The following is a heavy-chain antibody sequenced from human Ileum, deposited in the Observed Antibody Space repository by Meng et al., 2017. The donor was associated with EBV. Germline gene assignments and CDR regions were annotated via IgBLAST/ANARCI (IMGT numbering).Heavy chain of an antibody. D-gene: IGHD3-10*01. Sequence: QVQLVQSGPEVKNPGFSVKVSCKSSGSTFSVYGISWVRQAPGQGLEWMGGIIPALGTPKYARKFQDRLTITADKSTSTGYMELHSLTSNDTAVYFCARGTGADYWGQGTLVTVSS. CDR2: IIPALGTP. CDR3: ARGTGADY. V-gene: IGHV1-69*06. CDR1: GSTFSVYG. J-gene: IGHJ4*02.